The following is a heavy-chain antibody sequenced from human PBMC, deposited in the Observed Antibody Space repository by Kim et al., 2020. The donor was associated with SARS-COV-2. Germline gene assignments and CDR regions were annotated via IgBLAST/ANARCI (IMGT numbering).Heavy chain of an antibody. J-gene: IGHJ6*02. CDR3: ARDKSNRYYYGSGSYNYYYYGTDV. V-gene: IGHV3-21*01. CDR2: ISSSSSYI. CDR1: GFTFSSYS. Sequence: GGSLRLSCAASGFTFSSYSMNWVRQAPGKGLEWVSSISSSSSYIYYADSVKGRFTISRDNAKNSLYLQMNSLRAEDTAVYYCARDKSNRYYYGSGSYNYYYYGTDVWGQGTTVTVSS. D-gene: IGHD3-10*01.